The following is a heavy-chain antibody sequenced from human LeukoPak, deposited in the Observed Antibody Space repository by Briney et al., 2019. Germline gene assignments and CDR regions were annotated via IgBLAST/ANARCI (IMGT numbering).Heavy chain of an antibody. J-gene: IGHJ3*02. V-gene: IGHV4-59*01. Sequence: PSETLSLTCSVSGGSISGYSWRWIRQPPGKGLEWIGYIYYSGSTNYNPSLKSRVTISVDTSKNQFSLKLSSVTAADTAVYYCARGVDPDYYGSGSPLDIWGQGTMVTVSS. CDR1: GGSISGYS. D-gene: IGHD3-10*01. CDR3: ARGVDPDYYGSGSPLDI. CDR2: IYYSGST.